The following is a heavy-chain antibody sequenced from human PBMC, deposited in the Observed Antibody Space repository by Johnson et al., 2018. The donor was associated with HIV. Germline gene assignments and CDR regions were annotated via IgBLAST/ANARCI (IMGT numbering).Heavy chain of an antibody. V-gene: IGHV3-53*01. D-gene: IGHD2-15*01. CDR2: IYTGGNT. CDR1: VFIVSSDY. Sequence: VQLVESGGGLIQPGGSLRLSCAASVFIVSSDYMSWVRQAPGKGLEWVSFIYTGGNTYYPDSVKGRFTISRDKSKNTLYLQMNSLRAEDTAVYYCAAKTLLHAFDIWGQGTMVTVSS. CDR3: AAKTLLHAFDI. J-gene: IGHJ3*02.